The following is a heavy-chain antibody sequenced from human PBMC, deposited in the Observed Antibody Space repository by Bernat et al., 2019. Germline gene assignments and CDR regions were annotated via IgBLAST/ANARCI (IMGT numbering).Heavy chain of an antibody. D-gene: IGHD6-19*01. V-gene: IGHV3-30-3*01. CDR3: ARERSITVTGAFDY. CDR2: ISYDGSNK. J-gene: IGHJ4*02. Sequence: QVQLVESGGGVVQPGRSLRLSCAASGFTFSSYAMHWVRQAPGKGLEWVAVISYDGSNKYYADSVKGRFTISRENSKNTLYLQMNSLGAEDTAVYYCARERSITVTGAFDYWGQGTLVTVSS. CDR1: GFTFSSYA.